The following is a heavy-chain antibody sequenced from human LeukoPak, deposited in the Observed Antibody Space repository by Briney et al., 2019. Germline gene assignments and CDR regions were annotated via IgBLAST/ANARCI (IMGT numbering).Heavy chain of an antibody. CDR2: ISSSSSYI. Sequence: GGSLRLSCAASGFTFSSYSMNWVRQAPGKGLEWVSSISSSSSYIYYADSVKGRFTISRDNAKNSLYLQMNSLRAEDTAVYYCASTLIVEIGENDYWGQGTLVTVSS. CDR1: GFTFSSYS. CDR3: ASTLIVEIGENDY. J-gene: IGHJ4*02. D-gene: IGHD5-24*01. V-gene: IGHV3-21*04.